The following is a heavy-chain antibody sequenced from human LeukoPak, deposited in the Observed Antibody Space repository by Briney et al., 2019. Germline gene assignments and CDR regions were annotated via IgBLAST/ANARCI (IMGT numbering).Heavy chain of an antibody. CDR2: INHSGST. J-gene: IGHJ4*02. D-gene: IGHD6-19*01. CDR1: GGSFSGYY. V-gene: IGHV4-34*01. CDR3: ARAQYSSGWYADY. Sequence: SETLSLTCAVYGGSFSGYYWGWIRQPPGKGLEWIGEINHSGSTNYNPSLKSRVTISVDTSKNQFSLKLSSVTAADTAVYYCARAQYSSGWYADYWGQGTLVTVSS.